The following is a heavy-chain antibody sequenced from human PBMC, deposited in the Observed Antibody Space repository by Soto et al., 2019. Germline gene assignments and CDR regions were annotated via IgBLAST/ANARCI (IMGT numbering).Heavy chain of an antibody. Sequence: EVQLVESEGGLVQPGGSLRLSCAASGFTFSYYWMHWVRQAPGQGLVWVSRIHSDGSSTTYADSVQGRFTISRDNAKNTLYLRMNSLRAEDTAVYYCARGDKGAFDLWGQGTMVTVSS. D-gene: IGHD2-21*02. V-gene: IGHV3-74*01. CDR3: ARGDKGAFDL. CDR1: GFTFSYYW. J-gene: IGHJ3*01. CDR2: IHSDGSST.